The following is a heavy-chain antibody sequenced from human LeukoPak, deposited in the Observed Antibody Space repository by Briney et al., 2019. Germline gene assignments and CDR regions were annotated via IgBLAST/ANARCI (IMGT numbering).Heavy chain of an antibody. V-gene: IGHV3-30*14. J-gene: IGHJ4*02. CDR2: ISYDGSNK. CDR1: GFTFSSYA. CDR3: ARDENSSGYARDY. Sequence: GGSLRLSCAASGFTFSSYAMHWVRQAPGKGLEWVAVISYDGSNKYYADSVKGRFTISRDNSKNTLYLQMNSLRAEDTAVYYCARDENSSGYARDYWGQGTLVTVSS. D-gene: IGHD3-22*01.